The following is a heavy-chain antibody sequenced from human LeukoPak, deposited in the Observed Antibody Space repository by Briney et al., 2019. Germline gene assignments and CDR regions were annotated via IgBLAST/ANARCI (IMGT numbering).Heavy chain of an antibody. CDR3: ARDPEATVVTPVDY. CDR2: ISAYNGNT. D-gene: IGHD4-23*01. J-gene: IGHJ4*02. CDR1: GYTFTSYG. V-gene: IGHV1-18*01. Sequence: GASVKVSCKASGYTFTSYGISCVRQAPGQGLEWMGWISAYNGNTNYAQNLQGRVTMTTDTSTSTAYMELRSLRSDDTAVYYCARDPEATVVTPVDYWGQGTLVTVSS.